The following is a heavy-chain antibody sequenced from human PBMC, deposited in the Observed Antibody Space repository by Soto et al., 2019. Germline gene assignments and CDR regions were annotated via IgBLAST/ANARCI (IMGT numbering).Heavy chain of an antibody. CDR3: ASNDSSNIYGMDG. J-gene: IGHJ6*02. V-gene: IGHV3-21*01. D-gene: IGHD3-16*01. Sequence: PGGSLRLSCTASGFTFSSYSMNWVRQAPGKGLEWVSSISSSSFTINYADSVKGRFSISRDNAQNSLHLQMNNLRAEDTAVYYCASNDSSNIYGMDGWGQGTTVTVSS. CDR2: ISSSSFTI. CDR1: GFTFSSYS.